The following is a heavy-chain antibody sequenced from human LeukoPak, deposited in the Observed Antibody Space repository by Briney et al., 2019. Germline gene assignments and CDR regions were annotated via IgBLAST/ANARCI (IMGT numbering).Heavy chain of an antibody. CDR1: GFTFSSYG. V-gene: IGHV3-30*02. D-gene: IGHD2-15*01. CDR2: IRDDGRNK. CDR3: AKDRPDIVVVVAATPYDAFDI. Sequence: GGSLRLSCAASGFTFSSYGMHWVRQAPGKGLEWVAFIRDDGRNKYYADSVKGRFTISRDNSKNTLYLQMNSLRAEDTAVYYCAKDRPDIVVVVAATPYDAFDIWGQGTMVTVSS. J-gene: IGHJ3*02.